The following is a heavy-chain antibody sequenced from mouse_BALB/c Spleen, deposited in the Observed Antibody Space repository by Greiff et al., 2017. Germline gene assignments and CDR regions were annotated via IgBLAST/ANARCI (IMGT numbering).Heavy chain of an antibody. Sequence: EVKLMESGGGLVKPGGSLKLSCAASGFTFSSYTMSWVRQTPEKRLEWVATISSGGSYTYYPDSVKGRFTISRDNAKNTLYLQMSSLKSEDTAMYYCTRDEPPWGQGTTLTVSS. J-gene: IGHJ2*01. V-gene: IGHV5-6-4*01. CDR3: TRDEPP. CDR1: GFTFSSYT. CDR2: ISSGGSYT.